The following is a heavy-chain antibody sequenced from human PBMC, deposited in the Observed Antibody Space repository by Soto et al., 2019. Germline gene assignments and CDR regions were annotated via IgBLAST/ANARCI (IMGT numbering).Heavy chain of an antibody. Sequence: EVQLVESGGGLVQPGGSLRLSCAVSGFTFRTFWMHWVRQTPGKGLVWVSRINGDGSSTDYADSVRGRFTISRDNAGSTLFLQMNSLRAEDTAVSFCARYCSGGRCSHGFDYWGQGSLVTVSS. D-gene: IGHD2-15*01. V-gene: IGHV3-74*01. J-gene: IGHJ4*02. CDR2: INGDGSST. CDR3: ARYCSGGRCSHGFDY. CDR1: GFTFRTFW.